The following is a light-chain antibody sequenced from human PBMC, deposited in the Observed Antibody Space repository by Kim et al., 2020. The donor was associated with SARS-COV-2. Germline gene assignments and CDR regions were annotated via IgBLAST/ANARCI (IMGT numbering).Light chain of an antibody. V-gene: IGKV3-20*01. CDR3: QQYGSSPLT. J-gene: IGKJ4*01. Sequence: SPGERATPSRRASQSVSSSYLAWYQQKPAQAPRLLIYGASSRATGIPDRFSGSGSGTDFTLTISRLQPEDFAVYYCQQYGSSPLTFGGGTKVDIK. CDR2: GAS. CDR1: QSVSSSY.